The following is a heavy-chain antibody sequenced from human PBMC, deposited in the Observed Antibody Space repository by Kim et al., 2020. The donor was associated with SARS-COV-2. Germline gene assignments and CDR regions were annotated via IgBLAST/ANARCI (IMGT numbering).Heavy chain of an antibody. CDR2: ISSSSSYI. D-gene: IGHD3-10*01. V-gene: IGHV3-21*01. CDR1: GFTFSSYS. CDR3: ARGELGGSGSYYH. Sequence: GGSLRLSCAASGFTFSSYSMNWVRQAPGKGLEWVSSISSSSSYIYYADSVKGRFTISRDNAKNSLYLQMNSLRAEDTAVYYCARGELGGSGSYYHWGQGTLVTVSS. J-gene: IGHJ4*02.